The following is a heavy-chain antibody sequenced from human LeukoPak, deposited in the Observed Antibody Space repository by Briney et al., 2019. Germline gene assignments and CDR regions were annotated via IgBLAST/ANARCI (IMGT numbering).Heavy chain of an antibody. J-gene: IGHJ4*02. CDR1: GFTFDSYA. CDR3: AKESSDWSWD. D-gene: IGHD6-13*01. CDR2: ISRSGGST. Sequence: GGSLRLSCAASGFTFDSYAMSWVRQAPGEGLEWVSGISRSGGSTYHADSVKGRFTISRDNSKNTLYLQMNSLRAEDTAVYFCAKESSDWSWDWGQGALVTVSP. V-gene: IGHV3-23*01.